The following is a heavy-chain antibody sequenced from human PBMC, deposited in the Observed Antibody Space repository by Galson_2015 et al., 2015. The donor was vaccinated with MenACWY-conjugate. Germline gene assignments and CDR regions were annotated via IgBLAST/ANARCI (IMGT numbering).Heavy chain of an antibody. J-gene: IGHJ6*03. Sequence: LRLSCAASGFIFTGYEFNWVRPAPGPGLEWFSYISKSGSPIYYADSVKGRFTISRDNIKKSLFLEMNSLRAGDTGVYYCARVGTWIHQYFYYMDVWGKGTTVTVSS. CDR3: ARVGTWIHQYFYYMDV. CDR2: ISKSGSPI. CDR1: GFIFTGYE. D-gene: IGHD5-18*01. V-gene: IGHV3-48*03.